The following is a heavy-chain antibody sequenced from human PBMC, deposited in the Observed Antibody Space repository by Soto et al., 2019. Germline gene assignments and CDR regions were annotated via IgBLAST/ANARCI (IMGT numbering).Heavy chain of an antibody. D-gene: IGHD6-13*01. J-gene: IGHJ3*01. CDR3: ARGDGSSSWRVNDAFEF. CDR1: GDSISSGFYF. CDR2: IYYSGST. V-gene: IGHV4-39*07. Sequence: PSETLSLTCTVSGDSISSGFYFWGWVRQPPGKGLEWIGTIYYSGSTYYTPSLKSRVTISVDTSQNQFSLRPSSVTAADTAVYYCARGDGSSSWRVNDAFEFWGQGTMVTVSS.